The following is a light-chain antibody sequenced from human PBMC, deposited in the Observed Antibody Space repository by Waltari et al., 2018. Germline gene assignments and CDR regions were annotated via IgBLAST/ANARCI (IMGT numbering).Light chain of an antibody. CDR3: QKYNSAPWT. V-gene: IGKV1-27*01. CDR2: DAS. Sequence: DIQMTQSPSSLSASVGDRVTTTCRASQVISTYLAWYQQKPGKVPKLLIYDASTLQSGVPSRFSGSGSGTDFTLTISSLQPEDVATYYCQKYNSAPWTFGQGTKVEVK. CDR1: QVISTY. J-gene: IGKJ1*01.